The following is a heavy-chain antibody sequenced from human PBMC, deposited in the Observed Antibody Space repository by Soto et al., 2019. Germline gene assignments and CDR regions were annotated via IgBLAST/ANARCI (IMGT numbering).Heavy chain of an antibody. D-gene: IGHD1-7*01. CDR2: INHSGST. CDR1: VGSFSGYY. V-gene: IGHV4-34*01. J-gene: IGHJ4*02. Sequence: SETLSLTCAVYVGSFSGYYWSWIRQPPGKGLEWIGEINHSGSTNYNLSLKSRVTISVDTSKNQFSLKLSSVTAADTAVYYCARGITGTTYYFDYWGQGTLVTVSS. CDR3: ARGITGTTYYFDY.